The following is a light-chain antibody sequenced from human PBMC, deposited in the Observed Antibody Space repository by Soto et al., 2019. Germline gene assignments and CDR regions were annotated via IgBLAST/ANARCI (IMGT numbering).Light chain of an antibody. V-gene: IGLV2-11*01. Sequence: QSALTQPRSVSGSPGQSVTISCTGTSSDVGAYNFVSWYQQHPGRVPKLMIYDVSRRPSGVPDRFSGSKSGNTASLTISGLQADDEADYYCCSYAGRYTLVLGGGTKLTVL. CDR3: CSYAGRYTLV. J-gene: IGLJ3*02. CDR2: DVS. CDR1: SSDVGAYNF.